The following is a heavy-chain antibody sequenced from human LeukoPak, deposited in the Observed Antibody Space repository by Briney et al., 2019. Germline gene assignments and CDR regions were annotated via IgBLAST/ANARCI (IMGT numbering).Heavy chain of an antibody. D-gene: IGHD2-2*01. Sequence: SETLSLTCTVSGYPISSGYYWGWIRQPPGKGLEWIGSIYHSGSTYYNPSLKSRVTISVDTSKNQFSLKLSSVTAADTAVYYCARTGVVPAPLNYWGQGTLVTVSS. CDR1: GYPISSGYY. V-gene: IGHV4-38-2*02. CDR3: ARTGVVPAPLNY. J-gene: IGHJ4*02. CDR2: IYHSGST.